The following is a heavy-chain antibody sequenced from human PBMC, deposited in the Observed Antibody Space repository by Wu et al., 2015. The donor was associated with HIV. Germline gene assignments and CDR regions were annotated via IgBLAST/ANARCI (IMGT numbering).Heavy chain of an antibody. CDR1: EYSFSIYY. D-gene: IGHD1-20*01. J-gene: IGHJ4*02. V-gene: IGHV1-2*02. CDR2: ILPNTDAT. CDR3: ASYGPGYNWMYK. Sequence: QVQLVQSGAEVKKPGASVKISCKTEYSFSIYYMHWVRQAPGQGLEWMGWILPNTDATKYAPRFQGRVTMTRDTSISTIYMELRGLRSDDTALYFCASYGPGYNWMYKWGQGTLVTVSS.